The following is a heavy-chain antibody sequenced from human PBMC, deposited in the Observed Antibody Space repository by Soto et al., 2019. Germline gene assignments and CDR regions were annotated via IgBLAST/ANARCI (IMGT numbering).Heavy chain of an antibody. CDR3: ARPARECSSPGCAN. V-gene: IGHV3-7*01. J-gene: IGHJ4*02. D-gene: IGHD2-2*01. CDR2: INQDGSES. CDR1: GLTFSNYW. Sequence: EVQLVESGGVLVQPGGSLRLSCVVSGLTFSNYWMSWVRQAPGKGLEWVANINQDGSESYYVDSVKGRFTISRDNAKNSLYLQMTSLRAEDTAVYYCARPARECSSPGCANWGQGTLVTVSS.